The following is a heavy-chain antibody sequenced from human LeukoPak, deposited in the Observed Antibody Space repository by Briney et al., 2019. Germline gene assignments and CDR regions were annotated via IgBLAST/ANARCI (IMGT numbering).Heavy chain of an antibody. J-gene: IGHJ3*02. CDR2: IYYSGST. D-gene: IGHD2-2*01. CDR1: GGSISSYY. Sequence: SETLSLTCTVSGGSISSYYWSWIRQPPGKGLEWIGYIYYSGSTNYNPSLKSRVTISVDTSKNQFSLKLSSVTAADTAVYYCVGYCSSTSCYGDAFDIWGQGTMVTVSS. CDR3: VGYCSSTSCYGDAFDI. V-gene: IGHV4-59*01.